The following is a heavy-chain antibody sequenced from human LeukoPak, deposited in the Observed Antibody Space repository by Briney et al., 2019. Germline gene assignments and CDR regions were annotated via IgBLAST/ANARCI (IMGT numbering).Heavy chain of an antibody. CDR2: IYYSGST. CDR1: AASITTYY. J-gene: IGHJ5*02. D-gene: IGHD6-13*01. Sequence: SETLSLTCPVSAASITTYYWSWIRQPPGKGLEWVGYIYYSGSTNYNPSLKSRVTISVDTSKNQFSLKLSSVTAADTAVYYCARLGAAAGTNWFDPWGQGTLVTVSS. V-gene: IGHV4-59*08. CDR3: ARLGAAAGTNWFDP.